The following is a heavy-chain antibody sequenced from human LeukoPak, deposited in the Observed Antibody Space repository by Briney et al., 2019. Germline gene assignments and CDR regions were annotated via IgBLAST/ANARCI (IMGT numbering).Heavy chain of an antibody. CDR1: AFSISSGYY. Sequence: PSENLSLTCSVSAFSISSGYYWGWIPQPPGKWLAWIRSIYHSGSTYYNPSLKSRVTISVDTSKNQFSLKLSSVTAADTAVYYCASGATRLVDYWGQGTLVTVSS. CDR3: ASGATRLVDY. J-gene: IGHJ4*02. V-gene: IGHV4-38-2*01. D-gene: IGHD5-12*01. CDR2: IYHSGST.